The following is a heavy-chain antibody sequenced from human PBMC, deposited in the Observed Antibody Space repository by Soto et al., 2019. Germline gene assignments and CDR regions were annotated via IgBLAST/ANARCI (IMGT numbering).Heavy chain of an antibody. CDR1: GGTFSSYA. V-gene: IGHV1-69*06. J-gene: IGHJ6*02. CDR2: IIPIFGTA. CDR3: ARDPSYSGSWYRDNYYYYGMDV. D-gene: IGHD6-13*01. Sequence: QVQLVQSGAKVEKPGSSVKVSCKASGGTFSSYAISWVREAPGQGLEWMGGIIPIFGTANYAQKFQGRVTITADKSTSTAYMELSSLRSEDTAVYYCARDPSYSGSWYRDNYYYYGMDVWGQGTTVTVSS.